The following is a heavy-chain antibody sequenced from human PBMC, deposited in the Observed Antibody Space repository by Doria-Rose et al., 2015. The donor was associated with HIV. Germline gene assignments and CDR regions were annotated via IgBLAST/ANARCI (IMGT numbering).Heavy chain of an antibody. J-gene: IGHJ4*02. D-gene: IGHD6-13*01. V-gene: IGHV2-26*01. CDR3: ARIKSSRWYHKYYFDF. CDR2: IFSHDER. Sequence: SGPVLVKPTETLTLTCTVSGVSLSSPGMGVSWIRQPPGKALEWLANIFSHDERYYKTSLKSRLTISRGTSKSQVVLTMTDMDPVDTATDYCARIKSSRWYHKYYFDFWGQGTLVIVSA. CDR1: GVSLSSPGMG.